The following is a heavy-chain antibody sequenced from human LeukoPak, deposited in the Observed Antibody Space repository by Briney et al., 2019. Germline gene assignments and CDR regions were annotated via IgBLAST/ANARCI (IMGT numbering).Heavy chain of an antibody. CDR1: GFTFSSYW. V-gene: IGHV3-74*01. Sequence: GGSLRLSCAASGFTFSSYWMHWVRQAPGKGLEWVSRINSDGSSTSYADSVKGRFTISRDNAKNSLYLQMNSLRAEDTAVYYCAREGLLFDHFITLDYWGQGTLVTVSS. D-gene: IGHD3-22*01. J-gene: IGHJ4*02. CDR3: AREGLLFDHFITLDY. CDR2: INSDGSST.